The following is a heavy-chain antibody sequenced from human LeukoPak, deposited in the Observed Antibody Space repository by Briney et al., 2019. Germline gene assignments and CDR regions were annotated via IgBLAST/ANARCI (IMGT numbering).Heavy chain of an antibody. CDR1: GGSISSYY. D-gene: IGHD4-17*01. CDR3: ARVPNYGDDVWFDP. CDR2: IYYTGST. J-gene: IGHJ5*02. V-gene: IGHV4-59*06. Sequence: SETLSLTCTVSGGSISSYYWSWIRQHPGKGLEWIAYIYYTGSTYYNPSLRSRVIISVDTSKNQFSLKLSSVTAADTAVYYCARVPNYGDDVWFDPWGQGTLVTVSS.